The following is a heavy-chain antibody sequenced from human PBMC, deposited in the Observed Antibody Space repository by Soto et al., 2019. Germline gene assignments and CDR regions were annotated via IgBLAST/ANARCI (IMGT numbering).Heavy chain of an antibody. V-gene: IGHV4-31*03. D-gene: IGHD3-10*01. CDR1: GGSISSGHYY. J-gene: IGHJ4*02. Sequence: QVQLQESGPGLVKPSQTLSLTCTVSGGSISSGHYYWSWIRQHPGKGLEWLGYMYYSGSTYYNPSLKRRLTISLDTSKNQFSLKLSSVTAADTAVYYCARERTYSYSYGSVTSHGYLDYWGQGTLITVSS. CDR3: ARERTYSYSYGSVTSHGYLDY. CDR2: MYYSGST.